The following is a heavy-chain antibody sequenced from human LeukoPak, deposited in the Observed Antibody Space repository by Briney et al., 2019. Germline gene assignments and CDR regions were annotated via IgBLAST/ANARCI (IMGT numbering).Heavy chain of an antibody. V-gene: IGHV4-39*07. CDR2: IYYSGST. CDR1: GGSISSSRYY. Sequence: SETLSLTCTVSGGSISSSRYYWGWIRQPTGKGLEWIGSIYYSGSTYYNPSLKSRVTISVDTSKNQFSLKLSSVTAADTAVYYCARDRRRGWYKDYWGQGTLVTVSS. CDR3: ARDRRRGWYKDY. D-gene: IGHD6-19*01. J-gene: IGHJ4*02.